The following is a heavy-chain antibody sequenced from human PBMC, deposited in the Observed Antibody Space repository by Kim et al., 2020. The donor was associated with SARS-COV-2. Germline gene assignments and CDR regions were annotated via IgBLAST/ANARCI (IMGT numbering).Heavy chain of an antibody. Sequence: GESLKISCQGSGYTFSKYWIAWVRQTPDKGLEWVGIIYPDDSDTKYSPSFQGRVIISADTSSSTAFLQWRSLQASDTAMYYCAKTSRTDLANYNIFTTQVRDAFGPWGQGTLVTVSS. D-gene: IGHD3-9*01. J-gene: IGHJ5*02. CDR1: GYTFSKYW. CDR2: IYPDDSDT. V-gene: IGHV5-51*01. CDR3: AKTSRTDLANYNIFTTQVRDAFGP.